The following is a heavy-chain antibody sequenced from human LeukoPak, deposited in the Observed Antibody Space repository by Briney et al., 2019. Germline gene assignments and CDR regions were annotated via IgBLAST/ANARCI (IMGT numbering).Heavy chain of an antibody. V-gene: IGHV4-34*01. CDR1: GGSFSGNY. J-gene: IGHJ4*02. Sequence: PSETLSLTCAVYGGSFSGNYWNWIRQPPGKGLEWIGEIDHSGSPNYNPSLKSRVTISVDTPKNQFSLKLRSVTAADTAGYFCARRPLVGGIDYWSQGTLVTVSS. CDR2: IDHSGSP. D-gene: IGHD1-26*01. CDR3: ARRPLVGGIDY.